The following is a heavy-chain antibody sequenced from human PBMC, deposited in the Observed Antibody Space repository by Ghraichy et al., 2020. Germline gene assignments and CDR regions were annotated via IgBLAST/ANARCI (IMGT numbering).Heavy chain of an antibody. CDR1: GGSISSGGYY. V-gene: IGHV4-31*03. CDR3: ARTGRQQELDY. J-gene: IGHJ4*02. CDR2: IYYSGST. Sequence: SETLSLTCTVSGGSISSGGYYWSWIRQHPGKGLEWIGYIYYSGSTYYNPSLKSRVTISVDTSKNQFSLKLSSVTAADTAVYYCARTGRQQELDYWGQGTLVTVSS. D-gene: IGHD6-13*01.